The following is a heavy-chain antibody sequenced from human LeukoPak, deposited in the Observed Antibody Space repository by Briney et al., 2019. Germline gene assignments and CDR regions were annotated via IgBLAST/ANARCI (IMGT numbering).Heavy chain of an antibody. J-gene: IGHJ4*02. CDR1: GFTVGSNY. CDR2: MYRGGSN. D-gene: IGHD3-22*01. Sequence: GGSLRLSCAASGFTVGSNYMSWVRQAPGKGLEWVSIMYRGGSNNYADSVKGRFTISRDTSKNTLYLQMNSLRAEDTAVYYCARLSANSSAYLFDYWGQGTLVTV. V-gene: IGHV3-66*04. CDR3: ARLSANSSAYLFDY.